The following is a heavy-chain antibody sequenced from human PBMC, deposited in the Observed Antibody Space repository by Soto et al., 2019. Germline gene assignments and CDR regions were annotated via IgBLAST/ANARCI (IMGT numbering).Heavy chain of an antibody. Sequence: QVQLQESGPGLVKPSQTLSLTCTVSGGSISRGGYYWSWTRQHPGKGLEWIGYIYYSGSTYYNPARKGRVTISGDTSKNQDSRKLSTVTAADTAVYYGAREPMEGSGRYCDSWGQVTRGTVSS. J-gene: IGHJ5*01. CDR2: IYYSGST. CDR1: GGSISRGGYY. D-gene: IGHD3-10*01. V-gene: IGHV4-31*03. CDR3: AREPMEGSGRYCDS.